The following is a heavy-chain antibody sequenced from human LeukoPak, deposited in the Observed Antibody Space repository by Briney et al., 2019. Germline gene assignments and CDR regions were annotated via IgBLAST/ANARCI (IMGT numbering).Heavy chain of an antibody. J-gene: IGHJ5*02. D-gene: IGHD6-19*01. CDR3: AREGEYSSGSNWFDP. V-gene: IGHV1-2*02. Sequence: ASVKVSCKASGYTFTGYYMHWVRQAPGQGLEGMGWLNPNSGGTNYAQKFQGRVTMTRDTSISTAYMELSRLTSDDTAVYYCAREGEYSSGSNWFDPWGQGTLVTVSS. CDR1: GYTFTGYY. CDR2: LNPNSGGT.